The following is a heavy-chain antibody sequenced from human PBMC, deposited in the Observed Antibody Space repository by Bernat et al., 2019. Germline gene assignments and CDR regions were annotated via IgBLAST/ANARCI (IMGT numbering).Heavy chain of an antibody. CDR1: GYSFTSYW. Sequence: EVQLVQSGAEVKKPGESLRISCKGSGYSFTSYWISWVRQMPGKGLEWMGRIDPSDSSTNYSPSFHGHVTISADKSISTAYLQWSSLKASDTAMYYCASDDYCGSGSYYHAFDVWGQGTLVTVSS. CDR3: ASDDYCGSGSYYHAFDV. V-gene: IGHV5-10-1*03. CDR2: IDPSDSST. J-gene: IGHJ3*01. D-gene: IGHD3-10*01.